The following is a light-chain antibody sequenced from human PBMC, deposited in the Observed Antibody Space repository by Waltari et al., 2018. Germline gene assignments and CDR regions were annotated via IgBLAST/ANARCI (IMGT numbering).Light chain of an antibody. Sequence: EIVLTQSPGTLSLSPGERAALSCRASLILSSSYLAWYQQKPGQAPRLLIYGASSRATGLPDRLSGSGSETDFTLTISRLEPEDFAVYYCQQYDSSPYTFGQGTKLEIK. V-gene: IGKV3-20*01. CDR1: LILSSSY. J-gene: IGKJ2*01. CDR2: GAS. CDR3: QQYDSSPYT.